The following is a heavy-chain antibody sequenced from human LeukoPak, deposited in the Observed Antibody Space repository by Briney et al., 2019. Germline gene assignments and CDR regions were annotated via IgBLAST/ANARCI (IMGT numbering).Heavy chain of an antibody. CDR1: GFTFSSYG. CDR2: IRYDGSNK. J-gene: IGHJ4*02. CDR3: AEGSEYQLLEGSSFDY. Sequence: SGGSLRLSCAASGFTFSSYGMHWVRQAPGKGLEWVAFIRYDGSNKYYADSVKGRFTISRDNSKNTLYLQMNSLRAEDTAVYYCAEGSEYQLLEGSSFDYWGQGTLVTVSS. D-gene: IGHD2-2*01. V-gene: IGHV3-30*02.